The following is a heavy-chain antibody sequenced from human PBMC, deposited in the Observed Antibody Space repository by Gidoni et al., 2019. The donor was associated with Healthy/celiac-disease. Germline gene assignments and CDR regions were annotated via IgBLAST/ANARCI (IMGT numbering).Heavy chain of an antibody. D-gene: IGHD1-26*01. Sequence: QVQLVQSGAEVKKPGASVTVSCKASGYTFTSYDINWVRQATGQGLEWMGWMNPNSGNTGYAQKFQGRVTMTRNTSISTAYMELSSLRSEDTAVYYCARRPGGSYYYYYGMDVWGQGTTVTVSS. CDR1: GYTFTSYD. V-gene: IGHV1-8*01. J-gene: IGHJ6*02. CDR2: MNPNSGNT. CDR3: ARRPGGSYYYYYGMDV.